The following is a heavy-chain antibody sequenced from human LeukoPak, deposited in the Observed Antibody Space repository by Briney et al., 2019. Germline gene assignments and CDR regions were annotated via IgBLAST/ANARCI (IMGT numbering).Heavy chain of an antibody. J-gene: IGHJ4*02. CDR3: ARGGYYDSSGYGY. CDR1: GFTVSGTY. D-gene: IGHD3-22*01. Sequence: GGSLRLSCAASGFTVSGTYMSWVRQAPGKGLEWVSVIYSAGDTFSADSVKGRFTISRDNAKNSLYLQMNSLRAEDTAVYYCARGGYYDSSGYGYWGQGTLVTVSS. CDR2: IYSAGDT. V-gene: IGHV3-53*01.